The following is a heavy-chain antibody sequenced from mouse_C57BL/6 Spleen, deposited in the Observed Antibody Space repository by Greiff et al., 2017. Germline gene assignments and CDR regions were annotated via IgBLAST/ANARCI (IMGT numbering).Heavy chain of an antibody. CDR1: GYTFTSYW. D-gene: IGHD4-1*01. CDR2: IDPSDSET. CDR3: AREGGTDFDV. J-gene: IGHJ1*03. V-gene: IGHV1-52*01. Sequence: QVHVKQPGAELVRPGSSVKLSCKASGYTFTSYWMHWVKQRPIQGLEWIGNIDPSDSETHYNQKFKDKATLTVDKSSSTAYMQLSSLTSEDSAVXYCAREGGTDFDVWGTGTTVTVSS.